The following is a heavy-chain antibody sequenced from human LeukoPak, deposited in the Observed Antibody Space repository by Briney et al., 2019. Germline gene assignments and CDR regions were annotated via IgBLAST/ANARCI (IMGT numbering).Heavy chain of an antibody. CDR2: INQDGSVR. V-gene: IGHV3-7*01. D-gene: IGHD2-21*02. J-gene: IGHJ4*02. Sequence: GGSLRPSCAASGFTFNTYWMIWVRQAPGKGLDWVANINQDGSVRYYVASVKGRFTISRDNAKNLVHLQMNSLRAEDTAVYYCARKGLPDYWGQGTMVTVSS. CDR1: GFTFNTYW. CDR3: ARKGLPDY.